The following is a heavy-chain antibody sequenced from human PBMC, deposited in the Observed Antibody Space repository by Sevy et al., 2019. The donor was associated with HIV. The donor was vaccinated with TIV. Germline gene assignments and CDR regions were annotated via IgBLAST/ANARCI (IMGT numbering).Heavy chain of an antibody. CDR2: ISGSGGST. D-gene: IGHD6-13*01. Sequence: GGSLRLSCAASGFTFSSYAMSWVRQAPGKGLEWVSAISGSGGSTYYAYSVKGRFTISRDNSKNTLYLQMNSLRAEDTAVYYCAFNTIAAAGTLGEDAFDIWGQGTMVTVSS. V-gene: IGHV3-23*01. CDR3: AFNTIAAAGTLGEDAFDI. J-gene: IGHJ3*02. CDR1: GFTFSSYA.